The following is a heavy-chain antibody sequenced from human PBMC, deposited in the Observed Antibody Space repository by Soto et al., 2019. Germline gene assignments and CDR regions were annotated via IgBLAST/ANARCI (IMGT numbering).Heavy chain of an antibody. Sequence: QAQLVQSGGEVKRPGASVKVSCKASGYTLTIYCMTWVRQAPGQGLEWMGWMSAYSGKAEYAQKFQGRVSMATDTSTGTAHMELCVLRPVGSDIYDCAHYVGTAGYYNGMDVWGQGTAVSVSS. CDR3: AHYVGTAGYYNGMDV. CDR2: MSAYSGKA. J-gene: IGHJ6*02. V-gene: IGHV1-18*01. CDR1: GYTLTIYC. D-gene: IGHD3-10*02.